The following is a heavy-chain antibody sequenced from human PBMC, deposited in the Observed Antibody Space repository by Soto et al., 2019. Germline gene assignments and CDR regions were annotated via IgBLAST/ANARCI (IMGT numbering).Heavy chain of an antibody. CDR2: INSDGSST. D-gene: IGHD2-2*01. J-gene: IGHJ6*02. V-gene: IGHV3-74*01. Sequence: GGSLRLSCAASGFTFSSYWMHWVRQAPGKGLVWVSRINSDGSSTSYADSGKGRFTISRDNAKNTLYLQMNSLRAEDTAVYYCARVRCSSTSCYPYYYGMDVWGQGTTVTVSS. CDR3: ARVRCSSTSCYPYYYGMDV. CDR1: GFTFSSYW.